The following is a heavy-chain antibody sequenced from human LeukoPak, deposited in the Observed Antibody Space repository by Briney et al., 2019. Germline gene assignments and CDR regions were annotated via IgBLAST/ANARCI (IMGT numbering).Heavy chain of an antibody. V-gene: IGHV1-2*02. CDR1: GYTFTGYY. J-gene: IGHJ6*03. D-gene: IGHD2-2*01. CDR2: INPNSGGT. CDR3: ARDGGSFIVVVPAYYMDV. Sequence: GASVKVSCKASGYTFTGYYMHWVRQAPGQGLEWMGWINPNSGGTNYAQKFQGRVTMTRDTSISTAYMELSRLRSDDTAVYYCARDGGSFIVVVPAYYMDVWGKGTTVTVSS.